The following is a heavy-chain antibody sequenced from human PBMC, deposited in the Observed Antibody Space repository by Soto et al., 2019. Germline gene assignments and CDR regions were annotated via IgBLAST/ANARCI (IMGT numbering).Heavy chain of an antibody. CDR2: INYSGST. Sequence: SETLSLTCTVSGGSISSSSSYWGWIRQPPGKGLQWIGSINYSGSTYYNPSLKSRITISVDTSKNQFSLKLSSVTAADTAVYFCAKTGFWSDYRVADYWGQGTLVTVSS. J-gene: IGHJ4*02. V-gene: IGHV4-39*01. CDR1: GGSISSSSSY. CDR3: AKTGFWSDYRVADY. D-gene: IGHD3-3*01.